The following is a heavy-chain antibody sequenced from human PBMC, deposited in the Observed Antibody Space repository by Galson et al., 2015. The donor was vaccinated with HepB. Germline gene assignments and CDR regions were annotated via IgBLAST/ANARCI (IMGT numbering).Heavy chain of an antibody. D-gene: IGHD5-12*01. CDR2: ISSSSATI. V-gene: IGHV3-48*04. CDR1: TFIFSTYS. CDR3: GVLRGYDLKPLDY. Sequence: SLRLSCAASTFIFSTYSMNWVRQAPGKGLEWVSYISSSSATIYYADSVKGRFTISRDNAKNSLYLQMNSLRADDTAVYYCGVLRGYDLKPLDYWGQGILVTVSS. J-gene: IGHJ4*02.